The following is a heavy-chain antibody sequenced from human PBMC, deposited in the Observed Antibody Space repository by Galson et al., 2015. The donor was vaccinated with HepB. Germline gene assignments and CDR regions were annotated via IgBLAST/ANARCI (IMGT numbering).Heavy chain of an antibody. J-gene: IGHJ3*02. D-gene: IGHD5-12*01. Sequence: ETLSLTCAVYGGSFSGYYWSWIRQPPGKGLEWIGEINHSGSTNYNPSLKSRVTISVDTSKNQFSLKLSSVTAADTAVYYCARGRVATPLDAFDIWGKGTMVTVSS. CDR1: GGSFSGYY. CDR3: ARGRVATPLDAFDI. CDR2: INHSGST. V-gene: IGHV4-34*01.